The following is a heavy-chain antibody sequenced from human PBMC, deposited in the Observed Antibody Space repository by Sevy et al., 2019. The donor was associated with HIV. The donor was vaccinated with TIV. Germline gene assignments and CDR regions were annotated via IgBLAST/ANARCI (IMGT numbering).Heavy chain of an antibody. CDR1: QFTSRDYT. V-gene: IGHV3-21*06. Sequence: GGSLRLSCAASQFTSRDYTMNWVRQTPGKGLEWISYISSGSSYIRYADSVKGRFTISRDNAENSLYLQMNRLRAEDTGVYFCARDRDYYGSGTYDYWGQGTLVTVSS. D-gene: IGHD3-10*01. CDR2: ISSGSSYI. CDR3: ARDRDYYGSGTYDY. J-gene: IGHJ4*02.